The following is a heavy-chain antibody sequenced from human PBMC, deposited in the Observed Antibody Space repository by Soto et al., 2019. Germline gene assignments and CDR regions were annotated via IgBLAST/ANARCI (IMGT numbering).Heavy chain of an antibody. Sequence: GGSLRLSCAASGFTFSSYGMHWVRQAPGKGLEWVAVIWYDGSNKYYADSVKGRFTISRDNAKNTLYLQMNSLRAEDISVYYCAKSESGSYYLDAFDIWGQGTMVTVSS. J-gene: IGHJ3*02. CDR2: IWYDGSNK. CDR1: GFTFSSYG. D-gene: IGHD1-26*01. CDR3: AKSESGSYYLDAFDI. V-gene: IGHV3-33*06.